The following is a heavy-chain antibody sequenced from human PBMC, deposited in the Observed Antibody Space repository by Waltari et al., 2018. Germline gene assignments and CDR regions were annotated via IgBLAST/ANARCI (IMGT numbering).Heavy chain of an antibody. CDR3: ARDQVTIFGVVFDY. V-gene: IGHV1-69*01. D-gene: IGHD3-3*01. CDR2: IIPIFGTA. J-gene: IGHJ4*02. Sequence: PGQGLEWMGGIIPIFGTANYAQKFQGRVTITADESTSTAYMELSSLRSEDTAVYYWARDQVTIFGVVFDYWGQGTLVTVSS.